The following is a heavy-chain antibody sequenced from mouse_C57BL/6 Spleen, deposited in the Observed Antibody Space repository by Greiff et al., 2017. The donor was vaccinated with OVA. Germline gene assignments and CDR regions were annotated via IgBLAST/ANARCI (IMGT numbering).Heavy chain of an antibody. D-gene: IGHD2-2*01. CDR3: AVYYGYDGGFAY. V-gene: IGHV1-52*01. CDR2: IDPSDSET. CDR1: GYTFTSYW. J-gene: IGHJ3*01. Sequence: QVQLQQPGAELVRPGSSVKLSCKASGYTFTSYWMHWVKQRPIQGLEWIGNIDPSDSETHYNQKFKDKATLTVDNSSSTAYMQLSSLTSEDSAVYYCAVYYGYDGGFAYWGQGTLVTVSA.